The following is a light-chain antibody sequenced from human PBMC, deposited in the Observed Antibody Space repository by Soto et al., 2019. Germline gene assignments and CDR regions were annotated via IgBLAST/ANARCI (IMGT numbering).Light chain of an antibody. J-gene: IGKJ1*01. Sequence: DVVMTQSPLSLPVTPGEPASISCRSSQSLLHTNGSNSLNWYLQKPGLSPQLLIYLGSNRASGVPDRFSGSVSGTDFTLKISRVEAEDVGVYYCMQALQTPSTFGLGTKVEI. CDR3: MQALQTPST. CDR1: QSLLHTNGSNS. V-gene: IGKV2-28*01. CDR2: LGS.